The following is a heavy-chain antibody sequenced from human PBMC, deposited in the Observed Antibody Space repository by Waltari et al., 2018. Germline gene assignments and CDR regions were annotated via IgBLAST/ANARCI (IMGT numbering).Heavy chain of an antibody. V-gene: IGHV4-39*07. CDR3: ARVGRHYGDTDY. CDR1: GGSISSGSYY. J-gene: IGHJ4*02. CDR2: ISYSGTT. Sequence: QLQLQESGPGLVKPSETLSLTCTVSGGSISSGSYYWGWIRQPPGKGLESIGYISYSGTTYYNLSLKSRVTMSVDTSKNQFSLKLSSVTAADTAVYYCARVGRHYGDTDYWGQGTLVTVSS. D-gene: IGHD4-17*01.